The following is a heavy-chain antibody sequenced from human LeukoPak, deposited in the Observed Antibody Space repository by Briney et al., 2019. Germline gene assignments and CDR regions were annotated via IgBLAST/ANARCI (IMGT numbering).Heavy chain of an antibody. D-gene: IGHD2-2*02. CDR3: ASQYCSSRTCYTDAFDI. CDR2: INSDGSST. J-gene: IGHJ3*02. CDR1: GFTFSSYW. V-gene: IGHV3-74*01. Sequence: PPGGSLRLSCAASGFTFSSYWMHWVRQAPGKGQVWVSRINSDGSSTSYADSVKGRFTISRDDAKNTLYLQMNRLRAEDTAVYYCASQYCSSRTCYTDAFDIWGQGTMVTVSS.